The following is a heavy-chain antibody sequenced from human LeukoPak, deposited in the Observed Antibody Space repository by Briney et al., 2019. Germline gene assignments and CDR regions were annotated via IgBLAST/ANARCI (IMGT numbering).Heavy chain of an antibody. CDR3: ARKGIGSSRYQNMDV. V-gene: IGHV3-23*01. Sequence: GRSLRLSRAASGFTFSSYAMSWVRQAPGKGPEWVSTISIDGGRTYYADSVKGRFTVSRDTSKNTLYLQMNSLRAEDTAVYYCARKGIGSSRYQNMDVWGKGTTVTVSS. J-gene: IGHJ6*03. CDR2: ISIDGGRT. D-gene: IGHD6-25*01. CDR1: GFTFSSYA.